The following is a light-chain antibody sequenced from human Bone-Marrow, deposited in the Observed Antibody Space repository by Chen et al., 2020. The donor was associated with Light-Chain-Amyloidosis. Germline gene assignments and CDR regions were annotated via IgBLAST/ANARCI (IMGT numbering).Light chain of an antibody. CDR3: GSYAGSNTVV. J-gene: IGLJ2*01. V-gene: IGLV2-23*02. CDR1: SSDVGNYNL. Sequence: QSALTQPASVSGSPGQSITISFTGSSSDVGNYNLVSWYQQHPGKAPKLMIFEVNKRPSGVSNRFSGSKSGNTASLTISGLLAEDEADYHCGSYAGSNTVVFGGGTKLTVL. CDR2: EVN.